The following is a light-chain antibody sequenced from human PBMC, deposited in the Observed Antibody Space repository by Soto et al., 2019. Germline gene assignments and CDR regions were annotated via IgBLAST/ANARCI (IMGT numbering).Light chain of an antibody. J-gene: IGKJ1*01. CDR2: GAS. CDR1: QSVSSSY. Sequence: ESVLTQSPGTLSLSPGERATLSCRASQSVSSSYLAWYQQKPGQAPRLLIYGASSRATGIPDRFSGSGSGTDFPLTISRLEPEDFEVYYCQQYGSSPRTFGHGTKVEIK. CDR3: QQYGSSPRT. V-gene: IGKV3-20*01.